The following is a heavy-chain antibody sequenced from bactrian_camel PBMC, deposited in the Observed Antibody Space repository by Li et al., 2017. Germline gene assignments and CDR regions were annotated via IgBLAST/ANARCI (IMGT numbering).Heavy chain of an antibody. Sequence: QLVESGGGSVQSGGSLRLSCTYSGLTLSWSLCMGWLRQAPGKEREGPAGIDGVGKITYGDSVSGRFTISRDNAKNTLYLEMNSTEPEDTAMYYCAADGRGCWLLMHRSDSRFGYWGQGTQVTVS. D-gene: IGHD1*01. CDR1: GLTLSWSLC. CDR2: IDGVGKI. CDR3: AADGRGCWLLMHRSDSRFGY. J-gene: IGHJ6*01. V-gene: IGHV3S53*01.